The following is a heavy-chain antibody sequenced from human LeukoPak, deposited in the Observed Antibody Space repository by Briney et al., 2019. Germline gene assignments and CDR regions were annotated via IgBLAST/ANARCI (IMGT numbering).Heavy chain of an antibody. CDR2: IYYSGST. CDR1: GGSISSYY. J-gene: IGHJ5*02. CDR3: ARDTDCSSTSCHWFDP. D-gene: IGHD2-2*01. Sequence: SETPSLTCTVSGGSISSYYWSWIRPPPGKRLEWIGYIYYSGSTNYNPSLKSRVTISVDTSKNQFSLKLSSVTAADTAVYYCARDTDCSSTSCHWFDPWGQGTLVTVSS. V-gene: IGHV4-59*01.